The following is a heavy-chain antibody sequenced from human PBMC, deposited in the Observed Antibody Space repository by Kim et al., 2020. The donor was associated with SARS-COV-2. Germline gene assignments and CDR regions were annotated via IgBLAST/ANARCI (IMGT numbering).Heavy chain of an antibody. CDR1: GFTFDDYA. CDR2: ISWNSGSI. CDR3: AKEGISSWYYFDY. V-gene: IGHV3-9*01. D-gene: IGHD6-13*01. J-gene: IGHJ4*02. Sequence: GGSLRLSCAASGFTFDDYAMHCVRQAPGKVLEWVSGISWNSGSIGYADSVKGRFTISSDNAKNSLYLQMNSLIAEDTSLYYCAKEGISSWYYFDYWVPGT.